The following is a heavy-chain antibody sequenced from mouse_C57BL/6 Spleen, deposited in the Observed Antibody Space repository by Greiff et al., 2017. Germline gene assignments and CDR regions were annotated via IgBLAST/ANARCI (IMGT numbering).Heavy chain of an antibody. D-gene: IGHD1-1*01. V-gene: IGHV1-7*01. CDR2: INPSSGYT. J-gene: IGHJ1*03. CDR3: ARSHYCGRSYGYFGV. CDR1: GYTFTSYW. Sequence: VQLQQSGAELAKPGASVKLSCKASGYTFTSYWMHWVKQRPGQGLEWIGNINPSSGYTKYNQKFKDKATLTADKSSSTAYMQLSSLTCEDSAVYYCARSHYCGRSYGYFGVWGTGTTVTVSS.